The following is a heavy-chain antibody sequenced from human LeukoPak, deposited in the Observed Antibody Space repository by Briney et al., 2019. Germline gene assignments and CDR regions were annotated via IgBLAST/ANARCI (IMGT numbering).Heavy chain of an antibody. Sequence: GGSLRLSCAASGFTFSSYGMHWVRQAPGKGLEWVAVIWYDGSNKYYADSVKGRFTISRDNSKNTLYLQMSSLRAEDTAVYYCAKADPGTGAFDYWGQGTLVTVSS. V-gene: IGHV3-33*06. D-gene: IGHD1-1*01. CDR3: AKADPGTGAFDY. CDR2: IWYDGSNK. CDR1: GFTFSSYG. J-gene: IGHJ4*02.